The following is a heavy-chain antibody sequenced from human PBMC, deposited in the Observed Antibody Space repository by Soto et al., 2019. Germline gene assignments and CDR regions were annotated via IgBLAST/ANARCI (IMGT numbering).Heavy chain of an antibody. V-gene: IGHV4-39*01. D-gene: IGHD6-19*01. CDR3: TDMRGXWLPRD. Sequence: SETLSLTCTVSGGFIRGSDYYWGWIRQPPGKGLEWIGNIYYSGTSYSYPSLKGRVTMSVDTSKNQFSMRLSSVTAADTAVYYCTDMRGXWLPRDWGRGIMVTVS. J-gene: IGHJ4*02. CDR2: IYYSGTS. CDR1: GGFIRGSDYY.